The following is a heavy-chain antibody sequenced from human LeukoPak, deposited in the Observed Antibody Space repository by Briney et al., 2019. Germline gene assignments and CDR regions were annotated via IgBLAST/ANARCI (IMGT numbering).Heavy chain of an antibody. Sequence: GGSLRLSCAASGFTLSSYAMSWVRQAPGKGLEWVSYISDSGRTIFYADSVKGRFTVSRDNGKNSVFLQMNSLRAEDTALYYCARDQGGWYLGFDIWGQGTMVTVSS. J-gene: IGHJ3*02. CDR2: ISDSGRTI. CDR3: ARDQGGWYLGFDI. D-gene: IGHD6-19*01. CDR1: GFTLSSYA. V-gene: IGHV3-48*04.